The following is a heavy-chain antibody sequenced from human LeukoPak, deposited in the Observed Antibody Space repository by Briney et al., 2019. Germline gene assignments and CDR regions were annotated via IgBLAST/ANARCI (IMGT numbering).Heavy chain of an antibody. CDR1: GGSFTDYF. CDR2: INDYTGNT. Sequence: SETLSLTRDVFGGSFTDYFWTWIRQSPGKGLEWIGEINDYTGNTNYNPSLNSRVSISLEKSKNQFSLELRSVTAADTAVYYCARGRIAKIVVVPSFHYSMDVWGQGTTVTFSS. D-gene: IGHD3-22*01. CDR3: ARGRIAKIVVVPSFHYSMDV. V-gene: IGHV4-34*01. J-gene: IGHJ6*02.